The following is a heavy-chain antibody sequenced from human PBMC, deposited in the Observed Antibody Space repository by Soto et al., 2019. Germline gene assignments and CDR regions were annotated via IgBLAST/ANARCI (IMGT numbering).Heavy chain of an antibody. V-gene: IGHV1-69*01. CDR2: IIPTLCIT. Sequence: QVQLVQSGAEVKEPGSSVKVSCKASGDTFSKYAISWVRQAPGQGLEWMGGIIPTLCITDFPQKFRGRVTLTADESTSTAYLGLSSLTSEDTALYSCARGVITVTTGNWFDPWGQGPLVTVSS. J-gene: IGHJ5*02. CDR1: GDTFSKYA. CDR3: ARGVITVTTGNWFDP. D-gene: IGHD4-17*01.